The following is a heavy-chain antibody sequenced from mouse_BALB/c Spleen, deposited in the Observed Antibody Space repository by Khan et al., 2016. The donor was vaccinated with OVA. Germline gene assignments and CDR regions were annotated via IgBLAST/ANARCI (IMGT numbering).Heavy chain of an antibody. D-gene: IGHD2-1*01. J-gene: IGHJ4*01. Sequence: QVQLKQSGPGLVQPSQSLSITCTVSGFSLTSYGVPWVRQSPGKGLEWLGVIWSGGSTDYNSAFISRLTISKENSKSQVFFKMNSMQANDTAKYYCARTYFSYGNYGDYYTMDYWGQGTSVTVSS. CDR1: GFSLTSYG. CDR3: ARTYFSYGNYGDYYTMDY. V-gene: IGHV2-2*02. CDR2: IWSGGST.